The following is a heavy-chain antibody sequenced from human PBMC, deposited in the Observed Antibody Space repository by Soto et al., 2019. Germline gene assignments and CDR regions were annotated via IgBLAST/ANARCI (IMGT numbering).Heavy chain of an antibody. Sequence: GGSLRLSCVASGFTFSTYAMSWVRQAPKEGLKWVSTISGSGGTTYYADSVKGRFTISRDNSKNTLYLQVNSLRAEDSAKYYCARYCSPTSCTIRYGMDAWGQGTTVTVSS. CDR2: ISGSGGTT. V-gene: IGHV3-23*01. J-gene: IGHJ6*02. CDR3: ARYCSPTSCTIRYGMDA. CDR1: GFTFSTYA. D-gene: IGHD2-15*01.